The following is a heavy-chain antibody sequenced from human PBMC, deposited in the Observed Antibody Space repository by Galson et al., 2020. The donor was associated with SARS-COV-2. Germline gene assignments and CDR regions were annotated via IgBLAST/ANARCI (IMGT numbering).Heavy chain of an antibody. CDR3: ARGGAVIAATTFDS. J-gene: IGHJ4*02. D-gene: IGHD2-15*01. Sequence: SETLSLTCTVSGDSITSGNYYWSWIRQPAGKRPEWIGLIFSSGSTNYNPSLRSRITISRDTSKNQFSLKMNSVTAADTALYYCARGGAVIAATTFDSWGQGTLVTVSS. V-gene: IGHV4-61*02. CDR1: GDSITSGNYY. CDR2: IFSSGST.